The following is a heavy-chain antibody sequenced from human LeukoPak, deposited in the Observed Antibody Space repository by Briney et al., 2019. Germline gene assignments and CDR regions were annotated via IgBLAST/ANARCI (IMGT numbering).Heavy chain of an antibody. J-gene: IGHJ4*02. Sequence: PSGTLSLTRSVSGVSITGDDYYWSWIRHPPGKGLEWIGYIYYSGYTSYDPSLKSRLTISIDTSQNQFSLRLTSVTASDSTMYYCGSSDSVNYYLASWGQGALVTVSS. V-gene: IGHV4-30-4*01. D-gene: IGHD3-10*01. CDR3: GSSDSVNYYLAS. CDR2: IYYSGYT. CDR1: GVSITGDDYY.